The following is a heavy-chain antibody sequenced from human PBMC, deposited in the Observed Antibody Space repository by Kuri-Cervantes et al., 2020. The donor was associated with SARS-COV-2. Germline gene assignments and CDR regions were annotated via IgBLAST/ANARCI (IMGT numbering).Heavy chain of an antibody. CDR1: GGSFSGYY. CDR3: ARVKYYDSSGYLYWYFVL. J-gene: IGHJ2*01. CDR2: IYHSGST. Sequence: SETLSLTCAVYGGSFSGYYWSWIRQPPGKGLEWIGSIYHSGSTYYNPSLKSRVTISVDTSKNQFSLKLSSVTAADTAVYYCARVKYYDSSGYLYWYFVLWGRGTLVTVSS. D-gene: IGHD3-22*01. V-gene: IGHV4-34*01.